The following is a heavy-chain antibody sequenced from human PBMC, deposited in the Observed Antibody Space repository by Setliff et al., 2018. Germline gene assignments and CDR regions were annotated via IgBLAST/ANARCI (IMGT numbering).Heavy chain of an antibody. D-gene: IGHD3-16*01. Sequence: KTSETLSLTCTVSGGSISSGSYYWSWIRQPAGKGLEWIGRIYTSGSTNYNPSLESRVTISVDTSKNQFSLRLNSATAADTAVYYCARLRGAFDYWGQGTLVTVSS. V-gene: IGHV4-61*02. CDR3: ARLRGAFDY. J-gene: IGHJ4*02. CDR2: IYTSGST. CDR1: GGSISSGSYY.